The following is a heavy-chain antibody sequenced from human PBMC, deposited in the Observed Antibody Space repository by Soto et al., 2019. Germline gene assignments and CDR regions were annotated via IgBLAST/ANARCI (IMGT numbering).Heavy chain of an antibody. D-gene: IGHD3-22*01. Sequence: EVRLLESGGGLEQPGGSLRLSCTTSGFTFDNFAMSWVRQAPGRGLEWVSAISGGGGGKYYADSVKGRFIISRDNSKNTVYLQLNGLRTEDTAVYYCAKDVHYDSSGGLDYWGPGTLVTVSS. J-gene: IGHJ4*02. CDR3: AKDVHYDSSGGLDY. CDR2: ISGGGGGK. V-gene: IGHV3-23*01. CDR1: GFTFDNFA.